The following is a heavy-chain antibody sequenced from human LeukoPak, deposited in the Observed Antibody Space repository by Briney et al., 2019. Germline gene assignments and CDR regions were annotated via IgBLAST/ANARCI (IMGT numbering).Heavy chain of an antibody. J-gene: IGHJ5*02. D-gene: IGHD3-3*01. CDR3: ARHSPSDDFWSATRDIWFDP. CDR1: GGSFSGYY. CDR2: INHSGST. V-gene: IGHV4-34*01. Sequence: SETLSLTCAVYGGSFSGYYWSWIRQPPGKGLEWIGEINHSGSTNYNPSLKSRVTISVDTSKNQFSLKLSSVTAADTAVYYCARHSPSDDFWSATRDIWFDPWGQGTLVTVSS.